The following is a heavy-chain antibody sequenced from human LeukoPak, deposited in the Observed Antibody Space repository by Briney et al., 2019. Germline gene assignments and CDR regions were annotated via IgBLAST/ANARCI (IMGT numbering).Heavy chain of an antibody. CDR2: ISGSGGST. V-gene: IGHV3-23*01. CDR1: GFTFSSYA. D-gene: IGHD2-2*01. Sequence: GGSLRLSCAASGFTFSSYAMSWVRQAPGKGLEWVSAISGSGGSTYYADSVKGRFTISRDNSKNTLYLQMNSLRVEDMAVYYCARWGSTSCYDYWGQGTLVTVSA. J-gene: IGHJ4*02. CDR3: ARWGSTSCYDY.